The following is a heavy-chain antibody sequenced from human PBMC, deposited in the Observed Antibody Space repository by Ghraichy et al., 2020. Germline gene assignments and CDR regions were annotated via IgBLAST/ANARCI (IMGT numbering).Heavy chain of an antibody. J-gene: IGHJ3*02. V-gene: IGHV3-7*04. D-gene: IGHD3-22*01. Sequence: GGSLRLSCAASGFTFSSYWMSWVRQAPGKGLEGVANIKPDGSEKFYVDSVKGRFTLSRDNAKKSLYLQMNGLRAEDTAVYYCARGDYYDSSYYWVDAFDIWGQGKMVTVSS. CDR1: GFTFSSYW. CDR2: IKPDGSEK. CDR3: ARGDYYDSSYYWVDAFDI.